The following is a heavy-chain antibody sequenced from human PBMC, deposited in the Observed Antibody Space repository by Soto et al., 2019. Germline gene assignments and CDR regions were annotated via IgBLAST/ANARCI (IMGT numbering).Heavy chain of an antibody. D-gene: IGHD6-13*01. CDR2: IYYSGST. CDR1: GRPISNSSYY. V-gene: IGHV4-39*01. Sequence: SQTPPVSSTVSGRPISNSSYYWGWIRQPPGKGLEWIGSIYYSGSTYYNPSLKSRVTISVDTSKNQFSLKLSSVTAADTAVYYCARPGWNSSWYSYYYYYMDVWGKGTTVTVSS. J-gene: IGHJ6*03. CDR3: ARPGWNSSWYSYYYYYMDV.